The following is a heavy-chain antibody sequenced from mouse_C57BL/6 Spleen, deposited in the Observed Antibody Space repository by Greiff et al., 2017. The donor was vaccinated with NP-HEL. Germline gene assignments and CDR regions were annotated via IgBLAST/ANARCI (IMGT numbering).Heavy chain of an antibody. Sequence: QVQLQQPGAELVRPGTSVKLSCKASGYTFTSYWMHWVKQRPGQGLEWIGVIDPSDSYTNYNQKFKGKATLTVDTSSSTAYMQLSSLTSEDSAVYYCARTYGYDGNAMDYWGQGTSVTVSS. CDR1: GYTFTSYW. J-gene: IGHJ4*01. D-gene: IGHD2-2*01. CDR2: IDPSDSYT. V-gene: IGHV1-59*01. CDR3: ARTYGYDGNAMDY.